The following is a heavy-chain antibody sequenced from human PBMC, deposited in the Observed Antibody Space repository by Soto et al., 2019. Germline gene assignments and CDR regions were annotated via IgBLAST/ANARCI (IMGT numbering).Heavy chain of an antibody. J-gene: IGHJ4*02. CDR3: ARVDGLRYFDRSYFDY. CDR1: GGTFSSYA. D-gene: IGHD3-9*01. V-gene: IGHV1-69*12. Sequence: QVQLVQSGAEVKKPGSSMKVSCKASGGTFSSYAISWVRQAPGQGLEWMGGIIPIFGTANYAQKFQGRVTITADESTSTAYMELSSLRSEDTAVYYCARVDGLRYFDRSYFDYWGQGTLVTVSS. CDR2: IIPIFGTA.